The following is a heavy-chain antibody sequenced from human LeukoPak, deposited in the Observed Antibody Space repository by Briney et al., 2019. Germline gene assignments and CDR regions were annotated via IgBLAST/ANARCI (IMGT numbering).Heavy chain of an antibody. D-gene: IGHD1-26*01. CDR2: ISNSGSYI. CDR3: AKMPGANAAYYYYYYMDV. J-gene: IGHJ6*03. CDR1: GFTFSSYS. V-gene: IGHV3-21*04. Sequence: PGGSLRLSCAASGFTFSSYSMNWVRQAPGKGLEWVSSISNSGSYIYYADSVKGRFTISRDNSKNTLYLQMNSLRAEDTAVYYCAKMPGANAAYYYYYYMDVWGKGTTVTVSS.